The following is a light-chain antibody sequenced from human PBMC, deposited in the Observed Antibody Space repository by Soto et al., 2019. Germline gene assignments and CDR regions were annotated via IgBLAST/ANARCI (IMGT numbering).Light chain of an antibody. J-gene: IGLJ2*01. CDR1: NSNVGRND. CDR3: GTWDTSLSSGV. CDR2: DTN. Sequence: QSVLTQPPSVSAAPGQKVTISCSGSNSNVGRNDVSWYQHLPGTAPKLLIYDTNKRPSVIPDRFSGSRSGTSATLVVTGLQTGDEADYYCGTWDTSLSSGVFGGGTKLTVL. V-gene: IGLV1-51*01.